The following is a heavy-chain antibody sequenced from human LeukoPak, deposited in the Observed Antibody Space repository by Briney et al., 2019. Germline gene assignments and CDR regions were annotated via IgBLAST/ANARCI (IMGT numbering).Heavy chain of an antibody. CDR1: GVSINNYY. CDR3: ARHAVGYSYGYRFDP. D-gene: IGHD5-18*01. V-gene: IGHV4-59*08. J-gene: IGHJ5*02. CDR2: IYYSGST. Sequence: SETLSLTCTASGVSINNYYWSWIRQPPGKGLEWIGYIYYSGSTNYNPSLKSRVTISVDTSKNQFSLKLSSVTAADTAVYYCARHAVGYSYGYRFDPWGQGTLVTVSS.